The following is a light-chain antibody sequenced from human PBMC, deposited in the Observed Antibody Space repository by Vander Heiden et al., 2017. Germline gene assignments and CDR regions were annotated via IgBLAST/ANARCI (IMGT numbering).Light chain of an antibody. Sequence: SSELTQDPAVSEALGQTVRITCQGDSLRSYYASWYQQKPGQAPVLVIYGKNNRPSGIPDRFSGPSSGNTASLTITGAQAEDEADYYCNSRDSSGNLVVFGGGTKLTVL. CDR2: GKN. V-gene: IGLV3-19*01. CDR1: SLRSYY. J-gene: IGLJ2*01. CDR3: NSRDSSGNLVV.